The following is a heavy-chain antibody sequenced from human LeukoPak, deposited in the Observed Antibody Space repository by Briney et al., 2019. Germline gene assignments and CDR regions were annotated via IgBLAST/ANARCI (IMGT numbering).Heavy chain of an antibody. V-gene: IGHV4-39*07. CDR3: ARDHPLWSQTDKPRFDY. Sequence: PSETLSLTCTVSGGSISSSSYYWGWIRQPPGKGLEWIGDVYYSGSTYYNPSLKSRGTISVDTSKNQFSLKLSSVTAADTAVYYCARDHPLWSQTDKPRFDYWGQGTRVTVSS. CDR1: GGSISSSSYY. D-gene: IGHD2-21*01. CDR2: VYYSGST. J-gene: IGHJ4*02.